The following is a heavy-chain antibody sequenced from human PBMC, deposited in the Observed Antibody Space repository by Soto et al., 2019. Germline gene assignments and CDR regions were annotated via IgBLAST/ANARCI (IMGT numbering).Heavy chain of an antibody. V-gene: IGHV1-69*01. CDR2: IIPLFGEA. CDR1: GGKFSTFA. Sequence: QVQLVQSGAEVKRPGSSVKVSCKASGGKFSTFAINWVRQAPGHGLEWMGGIIPLFGEANYARKFQGRVTLTADESTTTAFIEMSRLRSADTAVYYCARGVYSDGPTDDYVKWPPLLWGQGTRINVTS. D-gene: IGHD3-10*02. CDR3: ARGVYSDGPTDDYVKWPPLL. J-gene: IGHJ4*02.